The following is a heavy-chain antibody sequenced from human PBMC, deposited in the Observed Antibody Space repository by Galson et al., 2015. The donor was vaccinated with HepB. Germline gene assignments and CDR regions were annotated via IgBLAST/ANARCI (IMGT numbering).Heavy chain of an antibody. CDR2: ISGSGGTI. D-gene: IGHD3-22*01. J-gene: IGHJ4*02. V-gene: IGHV3-23*01. CDR1: GFTFSTYA. Sequence: SLRLSCAVSGFTFSTYAMTWVRQAPGKGLEWVSAISGSGGTINYADSVKGRFTISRDNPRNTLYLQMNSLRAEDTAVYYCAADYDGSDYLYAYLGYRGQRTLVTVSS. CDR3: AADYDGSDYLYAYLGY.